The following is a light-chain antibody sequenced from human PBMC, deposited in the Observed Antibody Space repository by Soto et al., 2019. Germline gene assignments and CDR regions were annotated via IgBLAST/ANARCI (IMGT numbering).Light chain of an antibody. J-gene: IGKJ4*01. CDR2: AAS. Sequence: DIQRTQSPSSLSASVGDRVTITCRARPSINIYLNWYQQKPGKAPRLLIYAASSLQSGAPSWVPSRFSGSGSGTDFNLTISSLQTEDCATYDCQQRYNPPLTFGGWTKVDIK. CDR1: PSINIY. CDR3: QQRYNPPLT. V-gene: IGKV1-39*01.